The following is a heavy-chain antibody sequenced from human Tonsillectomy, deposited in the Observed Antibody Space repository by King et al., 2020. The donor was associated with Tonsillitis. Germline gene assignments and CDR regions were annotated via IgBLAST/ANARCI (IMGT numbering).Heavy chain of an antibody. CDR1: GYTFTSYY. D-gene: IGHD3-22*01. CDR3: ARWGVIVVVTNPDDACDI. Sequence: VQLVESGAEVKKPGTSVKVSCKASGYTFTSYYMHWVRQAPGQGLEWVGVINPSGGSTNYAQKFQGRFTMTRDTSTSTVYMELSSLRDEDTAVYYCARWGVIVVVTNPDDACDIWGQGTMVIVSS. CDR2: INPSGGST. J-gene: IGHJ3*02. V-gene: IGHV1-46*01.